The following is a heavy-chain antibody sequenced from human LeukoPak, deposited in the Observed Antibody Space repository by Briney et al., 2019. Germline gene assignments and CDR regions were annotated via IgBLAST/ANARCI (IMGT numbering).Heavy chain of an antibody. CDR3: ARGPTGTPGYFDY. Sequence: SGTLSLTCAVYGGSFSGYYWSGIRQPPGKGLEWIGEINHSGSTNYNPSLKSRVTISVDTSKNQFSLKLSSVTAADTAVYYCARGPTGTPGYFDYWGQGTLVTVSS. D-gene: IGHD1-1*01. CDR1: GGSFSGYY. J-gene: IGHJ4*02. CDR2: INHSGST. V-gene: IGHV4-34*01.